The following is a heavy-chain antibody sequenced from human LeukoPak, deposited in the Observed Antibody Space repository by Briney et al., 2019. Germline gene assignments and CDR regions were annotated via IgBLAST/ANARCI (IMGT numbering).Heavy chain of an antibody. CDR1: GGSISSSSYY. CDR3: ARGPLRYYGSGSYPGLDY. D-gene: IGHD3-10*01. Sequence: PSETLSLTCTVSGGSISSSSYYWGWIRQPPGKGLEWIGSIYYSGSTYYNPSLKSRVTISVDTSKNQFSLKLSSVTAADTAVYYCARGPLRYYGSGSYPGLDYWGQGTLVTVSS. J-gene: IGHJ4*02. CDR2: IYYSGST. V-gene: IGHV4-39*07.